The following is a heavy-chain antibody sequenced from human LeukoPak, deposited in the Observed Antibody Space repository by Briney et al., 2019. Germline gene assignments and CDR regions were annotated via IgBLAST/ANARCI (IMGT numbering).Heavy chain of an antibody. J-gene: IGHJ6*02. D-gene: IGHD4-17*01. Sequence: ASVKVSCKASGYTFTSYAMNWVRQAPGQGLEWMGWINTNTGNPTYAQGFTGRFVFSLDTSVSTAYLQISSLKAEDTAVYYCARANYGDYEWGPLYYYYGMDVWGQGTTVTVSS. CDR3: ARANYGDYEWGPLYYYYGMDV. V-gene: IGHV7-4-1*02. CDR2: INTNTGNP. CDR1: GYTFTSYA.